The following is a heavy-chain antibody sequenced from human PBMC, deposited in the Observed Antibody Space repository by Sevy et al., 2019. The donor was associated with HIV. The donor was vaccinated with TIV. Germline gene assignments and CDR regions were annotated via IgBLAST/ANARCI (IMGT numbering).Heavy chain of an antibody. D-gene: IGHD3-16*01. CDR2: MSNSGNS. CDR3: ARAWGRGEVRTGLTD. J-gene: IGHJ4*01. Sequence: SETLSLTCAVSGGTISVYYWSWIRQPPGKGLEWIGYMSNSGNSYYNPALKSRVTIVVDTSNNQFSLRLTSVTPADTALYVCARAWGRGEVRTGLTDWGQGTLVTVSS. CDR1: GGTISVYY. V-gene: IGHV4-59*01.